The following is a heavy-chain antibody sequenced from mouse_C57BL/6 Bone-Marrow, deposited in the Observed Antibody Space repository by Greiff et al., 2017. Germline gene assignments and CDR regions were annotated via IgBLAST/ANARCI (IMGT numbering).Heavy chain of an antibody. CDR1: GFTFSDYG. Sequence: EVQVVESGGGLVKPGGSLKLSCAASGFTFSDYGMHWVRQAPEKGLEWVAYISSGSSTIYYADTVKGRFTISRDNAKNTLFLQMTSLRSEDTAMYYCATYYDDDFDVWGTGTTVTVSS. CDR2: ISSGSSTI. V-gene: IGHV5-17*01. D-gene: IGHD2-4*01. J-gene: IGHJ1*03. CDR3: ATYYDDDFDV.